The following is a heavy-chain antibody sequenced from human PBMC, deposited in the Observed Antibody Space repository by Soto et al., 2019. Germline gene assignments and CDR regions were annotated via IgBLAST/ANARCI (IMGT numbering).Heavy chain of an antibody. D-gene: IGHD2-21*01. CDR2: INHSGNT. Sequence: SATLSLTCAVYGASLSDNYCNWLPQPPGKGLEWTGEINHSGNTNYNPSLRSRVTISIDTSKNQLSLNLSSVSAADTAVYYCARGRGEFDAWGKGTPVTAPQ. CDR3: ARGRGEFDA. J-gene: IGHJ5*02. V-gene: IGHV4-34*01. CDR1: GASLSDNY.